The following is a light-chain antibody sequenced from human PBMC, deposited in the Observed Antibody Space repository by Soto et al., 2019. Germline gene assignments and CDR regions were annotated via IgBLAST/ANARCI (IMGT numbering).Light chain of an antibody. CDR3: QQGHNWPLT. J-gene: IGKJ2*01. V-gene: IGKV3-15*01. CDR1: QSINSE. CDR2: GAS. Sequence: EIVMTQSPATLSLSPGERAALSSRASQSINSELAWHQQKPGQPPRLLIYGASTRATGVPARFTGSESGSEFTLTISGLQSEDFAVYYCQQGHNWPLTFGQGTRLEI.